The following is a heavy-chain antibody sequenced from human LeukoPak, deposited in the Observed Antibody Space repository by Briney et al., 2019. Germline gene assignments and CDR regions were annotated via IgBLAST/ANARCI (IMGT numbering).Heavy chain of an antibody. Sequence: GGSLRLSCGAHGFSFRDYYMDWVRQAPGKGLEWVGRIRNKANKYITDYAASVEGRFTISRDDSKNSLSLQMRSLKTGDTAVYYCARVTARSIDYWGQGTLVTVSS. J-gene: IGHJ4*02. D-gene: IGHD2-21*02. CDR1: GFSFRDYY. CDR2: IRNKANKYIT. V-gene: IGHV3-72*01. CDR3: ARVTARSIDY.